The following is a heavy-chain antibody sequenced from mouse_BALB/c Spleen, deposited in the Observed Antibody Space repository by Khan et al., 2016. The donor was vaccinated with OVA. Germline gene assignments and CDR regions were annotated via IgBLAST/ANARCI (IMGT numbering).Heavy chain of an antibody. J-gene: IGHJ3*01. CDR3: ARRDYGSSYGFAY. V-gene: IGHV2-4*02. Sequence: QVQLKESGPGLVQPSQSLSITCTVSDFSLTNYGVHWVRQSPGRGLEWLGVIWSGGSTDYNVAFISRLSITKDNSKSQVFFKMNSLQVDDTAIYYCARRDYGSSYGFAYWGQGTLVTVSA. CDR2: IWSGGST. CDR1: DFSLTNYG. D-gene: IGHD1-1*01.